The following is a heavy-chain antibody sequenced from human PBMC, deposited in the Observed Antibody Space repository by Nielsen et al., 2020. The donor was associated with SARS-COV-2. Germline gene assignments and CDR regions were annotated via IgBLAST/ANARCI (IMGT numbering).Heavy chain of an antibody. D-gene: IGHD4-17*01. V-gene: IGHV4-59*12. Sequence: SGTLSLTCTVSGGSISSYYWSWIRQPPGKGLEWIGYIYYSGSTSYNSSLKSRVTISVDTSKNQFSLKLSSVTAADTAVYYCAREGLMTTVTSFDYWGQGTLVTVSS. J-gene: IGHJ4*02. CDR1: GGSISSYY. CDR3: AREGLMTTVTSFDY. CDR2: IYYSGST.